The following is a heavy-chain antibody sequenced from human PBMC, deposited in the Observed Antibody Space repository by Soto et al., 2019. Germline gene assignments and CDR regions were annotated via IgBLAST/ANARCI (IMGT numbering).Heavy chain of an antibody. CDR1: GYNFAGYW. D-gene: IGHD1-1*01. V-gene: IGHV5-51*01. Sequence: XESLKISREGSGYNFAGYWIAWVRQMPGKGLDLMGIIYPSDSDTRYRPSFQGQVTISADKSISSAYLQWSSLRASDTAMYYCARGGVSTRTFDYWGQGTPVTVSS. CDR2: IYPSDSDT. CDR3: ARGGVSTRTFDY. J-gene: IGHJ4*02.